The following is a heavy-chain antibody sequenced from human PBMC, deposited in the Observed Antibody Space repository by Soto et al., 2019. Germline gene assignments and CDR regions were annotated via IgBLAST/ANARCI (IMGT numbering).Heavy chain of an antibody. Sequence: ASVKVSCKASGYIFTTYYIHWVRQAPGQGLEWLGIVNPNGGYTTYTEKFQGRITMTRDTSTTTVYMDLSSLRSDDTAVYYCARDSGDGYDAFDIWGQGTMVTVSS. CDR3: ARDSGDGYDAFDI. D-gene: IGHD5-12*01. J-gene: IGHJ3*02. V-gene: IGHV1-46*01. CDR2: VNPNGGYT. CDR1: GYIFTTYY.